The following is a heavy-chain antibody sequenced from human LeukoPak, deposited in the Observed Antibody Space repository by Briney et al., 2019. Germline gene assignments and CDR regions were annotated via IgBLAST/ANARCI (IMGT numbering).Heavy chain of an antibody. V-gene: IGHV3-30*02. D-gene: IGHD6-6*01. CDR1: GFIFSTYC. CDR3: AKDLNYSEYSSSAYFDF. Sequence: GGSLRLSCAASGFIFSTYCMHWVRQAPGKGLEWVAFIRYDGINKYYADSVKGRFTISRDNSKNTLFLQMNSLRAEDTAVYYCAKDLNYSEYSSSAYFDFWGQGTLVTVSS. CDR2: IRYDGINK. J-gene: IGHJ4*02.